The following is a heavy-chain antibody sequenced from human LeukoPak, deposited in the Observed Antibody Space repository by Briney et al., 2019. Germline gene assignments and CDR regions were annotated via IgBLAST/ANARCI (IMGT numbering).Heavy chain of an antibody. D-gene: IGHD3-9*01. Sequence: GGSLRLSCAASGFTVSSNYMSWVRQAPGKWLEWVSVIYSGGSTYYADSVKGRFTISRDNSKNTLYLQMNSLRAEDTAVYYCARGLPGDILTAPQTYYFDYWGQGTLVTVSS. CDR1: GFTVSSNY. CDR3: ARGLPGDILTAPQTYYFDY. J-gene: IGHJ4*02. CDR2: IYSGGST. V-gene: IGHV3-53*01.